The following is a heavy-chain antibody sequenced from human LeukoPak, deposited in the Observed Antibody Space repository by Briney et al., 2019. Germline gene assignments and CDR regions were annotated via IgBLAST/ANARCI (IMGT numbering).Heavy chain of an antibody. CDR2: IYDSGST. J-gene: IGHJ4*02. Sequence: SETLSLTCTLSGRSISSYYWCWIRDPPEGRVECIGYIYDSGSTNYNPSLKSRVTISVDTSKYQFSLKLSSVTAADSAVYYCARDRGYSYGIFDYWGQGTLVTVSS. D-gene: IGHD5-18*01. CDR3: ARDRGYSYGIFDY. V-gene: IGHV4-59*01. CDR1: GRSISSYY.